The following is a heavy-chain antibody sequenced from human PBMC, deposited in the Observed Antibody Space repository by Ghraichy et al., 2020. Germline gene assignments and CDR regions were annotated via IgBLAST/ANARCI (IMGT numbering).Heavy chain of an antibody. CDR1: GYIFTGYY. D-gene: IGHD2-8*02. Sequence: ASVKVSCKASGYIFTGYYLHWVRQAPGQGLEWMGWITPNSGGTKYAQKFQDWVTMTRDTSISTTYMELRRLRSDDTAVYYFATGGTVVAAFDIWGQGTMITVSS. J-gene: IGHJ3*02. CDR3: ATGGTVVAAFDI. V-gene: IGHV1-2*04. CDR2: ITPNSGGT.